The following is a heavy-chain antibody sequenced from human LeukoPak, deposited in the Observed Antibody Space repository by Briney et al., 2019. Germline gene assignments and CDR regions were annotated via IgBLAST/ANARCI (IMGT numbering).Heavy chain of an antibody. J-gene: IGHJ4*02. CDR3: ARGFRGDNFDY. D-gene: IGHD7-27*01. Sequence: SETLSLTCTVSGASISSTSHYWGWIRQPPGKGLEWIGSIYYSGSTYYNTSLKSRVTISVDTSKNQFSLKLTSVTAADTAVYFCARGFRGDNFDYWGQGTLVTVSS. CDR1: GASISSTSHY. CDR2: IYYSGST. V-gene: IGHV4-39*01.